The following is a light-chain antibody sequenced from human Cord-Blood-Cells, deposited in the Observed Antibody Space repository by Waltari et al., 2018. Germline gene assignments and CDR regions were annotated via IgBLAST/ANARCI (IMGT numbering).Light chain of an antibody. Sequence: AIRMTQSPSSLSASTGDRVTITFRASQGISSYLAWYQKKPGKAPKLLIYAASTLQSGVPSRFSGSGSGTDFTLTISCLQSEDFATYYCQQYYSYPPSFGQGTKVEIK. CDR1: QGISSY. CDR2: AAS. J-gene: IGKJ1*01. CDR3: QQYYSYPPS. V-gene: IGKV1-8*01.